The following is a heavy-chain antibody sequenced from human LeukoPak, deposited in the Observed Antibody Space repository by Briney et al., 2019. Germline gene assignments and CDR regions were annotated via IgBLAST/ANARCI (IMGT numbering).Heavy chain of an antibody. Sequence: PGGSLRLSCAASGFTFSSYGMHWVRQAPGKGLEWVAGISYDGSNKYYADSVKGRFTISRDSSKNTLYLQMSSLRAEDMAVYYCAKELSGGSGFDYWGQGTLVTVSS. V-gene: IGHV3-30*18. CDR2: ISYDGSNK. CDR3: AKELSGGSGFDY. J-gene: IGHJ4*02. D-gene: IGHD3-10*01. CDR1: GFTFSSYG.